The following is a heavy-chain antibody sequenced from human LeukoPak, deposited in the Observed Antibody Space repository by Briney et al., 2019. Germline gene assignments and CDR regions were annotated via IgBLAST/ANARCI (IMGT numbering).Heavy chain of an antibody. Sequence: SETLSLTCAVYGGSFSGYYWSWIRQPPGKGLEWIGEINHSGSTNYNPSLKSRVTISVDTSKNQFSLKLSSVTAADTAVYYCARGSNDYGDYGGVWFDPWGRGTLVTVSS. CDR1: GGSFSGYY. J-gene: IGHJ5*02. CDR2: INHSGST. CDR3: ARGSNDYGDYGGVWFDP. D-gene: IGHD4-17*01. V-gene: IGHV4-34*01.